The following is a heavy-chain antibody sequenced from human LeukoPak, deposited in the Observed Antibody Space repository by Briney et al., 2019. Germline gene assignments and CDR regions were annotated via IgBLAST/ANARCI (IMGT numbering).Heavy chain of an antibody. CDR1: GGSFSGYN. CDR2: ISHSGST. D-gene: IGHD1-26*01. V-gene: IGHV4-34*01. J-gene: IGHJ6*02. CDR3: ARGGKRGSYFDYYYYGMDV. Sequence: PSETLSLTCAVYGGSFSGYNWSWIRQPPGKGLEWIGEISHSGSTNYNPSLKSRVTISVDTSKNQFSLKLGSVTAADTAVYYCARGGKRGSYFDYYYYGMDVWGQGTTVTVSS.